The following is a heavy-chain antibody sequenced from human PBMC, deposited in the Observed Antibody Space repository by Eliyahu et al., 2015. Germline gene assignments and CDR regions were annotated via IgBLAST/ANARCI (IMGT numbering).Heavy chain of an antibody. Sequence: QVQLQQWGAGLLTPSETLXLTXAVXXXSFSGYYWSWIXQPPGKGLEWIGEINHXGSTNYNPSLKSRVTISVDTSKNQFSLKLSSVTAADTAVYYCARVGSSWYVRWGQGTLVTVSS. CDR3: ARVGSSWYVR. J-gene: IGHJ4*02. CDR2: INHXGST. V-gene: IGHV4-34*01. CDR1: XXSFSGYY. D-gene: IGHD6-13*01.